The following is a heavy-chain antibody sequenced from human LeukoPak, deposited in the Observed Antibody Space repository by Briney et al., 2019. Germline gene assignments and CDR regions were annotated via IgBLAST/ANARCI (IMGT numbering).Heavy chain of an antibody. J-gene: IGHJ3*02. CDR3: ARPMTGDADDAFDI. V-gene: IGHV1-2*02. D-gene: IGHD3-9*01. CDR1: GYTFTGYY. CDR2: INPNSGGT. Sequence: ASVKVSCKASGYTFTGYYMHWVRQAPGQGLEWMGWINPNSGGTNYAQKFQGRVTMTRDTSISTAYMELSRLRSDDTAVYYCARPMTGDADDAFDIWGQGTMVTVSS.